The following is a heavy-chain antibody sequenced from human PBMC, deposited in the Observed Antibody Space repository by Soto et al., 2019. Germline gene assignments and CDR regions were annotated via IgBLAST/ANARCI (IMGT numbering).Heavy chain of an antibody. Sequence: PSETLSLTCTVSGGSISSYYWSWIRQPPGKGLEWIGYIYYSGSTNYNPSLKSRVTISVDTSKNQFSLKLSSVTAADTAVYYCARVGYCGGGSCPLRPYYYGMDVWGQGTTVT. D-gene: IGHD2-15*01. CDR3: ARVGYCGGGSCPLRPYYYGMDV. V-gene: IGHV4-59*01. CDR2: IYYSGST. CDR1: GGSISSYY. J-gene: IGHJ6*02.